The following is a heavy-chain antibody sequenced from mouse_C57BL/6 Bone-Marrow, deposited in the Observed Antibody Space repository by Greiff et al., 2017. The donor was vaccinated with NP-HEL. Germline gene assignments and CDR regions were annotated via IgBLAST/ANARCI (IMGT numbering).Heavy chain of an antibody. CDR3: ARPSYSNYEAWFAY. Sequence: VQLQQPGAELVKPGASVKMSCKASGYTFTSYWITWVKQRPGQGLEWIGDIYPGSGSTNYNEKFKSKATLTVDTSSSTAYMQLSSLTSEDSAVYYCARPSYSNYEAWFAYWGQGTLVTDSA. V-gene: IGHV1-55*01. CDR2: IYPGSGST. J-gene: IGHJ3*01. D-gene: IGHD2-5*01. CDR1: GYTFTSYW.